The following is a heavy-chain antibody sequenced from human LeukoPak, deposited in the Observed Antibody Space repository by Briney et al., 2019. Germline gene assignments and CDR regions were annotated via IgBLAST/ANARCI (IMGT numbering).Heavy chain of an antibody. Sequence: GGSLRLSCAASGFTFSSYSMNWVRQAPGKGLEWVSSISSSSIYIYYADSVKGRFTISRDNAKNSLYLQMNSLRAEDTAVYYCASNGGSPYYYYYMDVWGKGTTVTISS. V-gene: IGHV3-21*01. J-gene: IGHJ6*03. D-gene: IGHD2-15*01. CDR1: GFTFSSYS. CDR3: ASNGGSPYYYYYMDV. CDR2: ISSSSIYI.